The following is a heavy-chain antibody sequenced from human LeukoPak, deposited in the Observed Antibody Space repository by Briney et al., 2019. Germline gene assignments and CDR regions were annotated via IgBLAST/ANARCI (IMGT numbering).Heavy chain of an antibody. J-gene: IGHJ4*02. CDR1: GGSISSYY. CDR3: AGGYCTNGVCYTYQYYFDY. Sequence: SETLSLTCTVSGGSISSYYWSWIRQPAGKGLEWIGRIYTSGSTNYNPSLKSRVTMSVDTSKNQFSLKLSSVTAADTAVYYCAGGYCTNGVCYTYQYYFDYWGQGTLVTVSS. CDR2: IYTSGST. V-gene: IGHV4-4*07. D-gene: IGHD2-8*01.